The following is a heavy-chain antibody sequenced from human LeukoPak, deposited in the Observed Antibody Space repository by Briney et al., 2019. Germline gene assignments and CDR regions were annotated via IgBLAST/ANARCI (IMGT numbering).Heavy chain of an antibody. CDR1: GFTVSSNY. J-gene: IGHJ6*02. D-gene: IGHD3-3*01. V-gene: IGHV3-66*01. Sequence: GGSLRLSCAASGFTVSSNYMSWVRQAPGKGLEWVSVIYSGGSTYYADSVKGRFTISRDNSKNTLYLQMNSLRAEDTAVYYCARDHHYDFWSGYNYYYYGMDVWGQGTTVTVSS. CDR3: ARDHHYDFWSGYNYYYYGMDV. CDR2: IYSGGST.